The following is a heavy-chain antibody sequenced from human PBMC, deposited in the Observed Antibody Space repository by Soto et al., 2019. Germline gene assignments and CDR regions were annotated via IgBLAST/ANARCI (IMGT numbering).Heavy chain of an antibody. V-gene: IGHV3-30-3*01. Sequence: QVQLVESGGGVVQPGRSLRLSCAASGFTFSSYAMHWVRQAPGKGLEWVAVISYDGSNKYYADSVKGRFTISRDNSKNTLYLQMNSLRAEDTAVYYCARSRPPRSGYGAMGGYFDYWGQGTLVTVSS. J-gene: IGHJ4*02. D-gene: IGHD5-12*01. CDR2: ISYDGSNK. CDR3: ARSRPPRSGYGAMGGYFDY. CDR1: GFTFSSYA.